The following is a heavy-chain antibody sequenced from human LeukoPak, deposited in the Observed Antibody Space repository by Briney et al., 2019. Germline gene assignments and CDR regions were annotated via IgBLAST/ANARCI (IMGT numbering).Heavy chain of an antibody. V-gene: IGHV3-48*03. D-gene: IGHD3-3*01. J-gene: IGHJ4*02. CDR1: GFTFSSYE. CDR2: ISSSGSTI. Sequence: GSLRLSCAASGFTFSSYEMNWVRQAPGKGLERVSYISSSGSTIYYADSVKGRFTISRDNAKNSLYLQMNSLRAEDTAVYYCARVNYDFWSGYLGVLGYWGQGTLVTVSS. CDR3: ARVNYDFWSGYLGVLGY.